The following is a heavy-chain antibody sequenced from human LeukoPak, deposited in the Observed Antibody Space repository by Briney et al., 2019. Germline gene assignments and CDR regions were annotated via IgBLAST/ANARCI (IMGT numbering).Heavy chain of an antibody. V-gene: IGHV3-33*01. CDR2: IWYDGSNK. CDR1: GFTFSSYG. Sequence: GGSLRLSCAAPGFTFSSYGMHWVRQAPGKGLEWVAVIWYDGSNKYYADSVKGRFTISRDNSKNTLYLQMNSLRAEDTAVYYCARGGYSYGYCMDVWGQGTTVTVSS. D-gene: IGHD5-18*01. J-gene: IGHJ6*02. CDR3: ARGGYSYGYCMDV.